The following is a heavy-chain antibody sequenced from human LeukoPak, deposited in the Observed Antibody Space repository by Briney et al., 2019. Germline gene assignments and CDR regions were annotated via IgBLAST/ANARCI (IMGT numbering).Heavy chain of an antibody. D-gene: IGHD2-15*01. CDR1: GYTFTSYG. V-gene: IGHV1-18*01. J-gene: IGHJ4*02. Sequence: ASVTVSFKASGYTFTSYGISWVRQAPGQGLEWMGWISAYNGNTNYAQKLQGRVTMTRNTSISTAYMELSSLRSEDTAVYYCARAGGYCGRISCPYYFDYWGQGSLVAVSS. CDR2: ISAYNGNT. CDR3: ARAGGYCGRISCPYYFDY.